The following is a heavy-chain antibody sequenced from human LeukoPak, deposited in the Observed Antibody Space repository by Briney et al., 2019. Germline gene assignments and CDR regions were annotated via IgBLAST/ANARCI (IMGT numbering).Heavy chain of an antibody. Sequence: PVASVKVSCKASGYTFTGYYLHWVRQAPGQGLEWMGRINPNSGGTNYAQEFQGRVTMTRDTSINTAYMELSRLRSDDTAVYYCARDRSSWDWDDYWGQGTLVTVSS. CDR1: GYTFTGYY. D-gene: IGHD6-13*01. J-gene: IGHJ4*02. CDR3: ARDRSSWDWDDY. CDR2: INPNSGGT. V-gene: IGHV1-2*06.